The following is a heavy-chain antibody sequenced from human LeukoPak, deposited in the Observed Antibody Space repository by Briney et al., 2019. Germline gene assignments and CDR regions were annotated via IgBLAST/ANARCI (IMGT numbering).Heavy chain of an antibody. V-gene: IGHV3-21*01. CDR2: ISSSSSYI. Sequence: PGGSLRLSCAASGFTFSSYSMNWVRQAPGKELEWVSSISSSSSYIYYADSVKGRFTISRDNAKNSLYLLMNSLRAEDTAVYYCARESPLTTSFDYWGQGTLVTVSS. D-gene: IGHD4-17*01. CDR1: GFTFSSYS. J-gene: IGHJ4*02. CDR3: ARESPLTTSFDY.